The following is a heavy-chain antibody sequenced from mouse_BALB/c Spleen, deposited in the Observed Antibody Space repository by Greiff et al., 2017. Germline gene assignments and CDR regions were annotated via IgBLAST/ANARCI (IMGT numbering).Heavy chain of an antibody. D-gene: IGHD2-14*01. J-gene: IGHJ3*01. CDR2: IDPANGNT. Sequence: EVQLMESGAELVKPGASVKLSCTASGFNIKDTYMHWVKQRPEQGLEWIGRIDPANGNTKYDPKFQGKATITADTSSNTAYLQLSSLTSEDTAVYYCARSYYRYDDWFAYWGQGTLVTVSA. CDR3: ARSYYRYDDWFAY. CDR1: GFNIKDTY. V-gene: IGHV14-3*02.